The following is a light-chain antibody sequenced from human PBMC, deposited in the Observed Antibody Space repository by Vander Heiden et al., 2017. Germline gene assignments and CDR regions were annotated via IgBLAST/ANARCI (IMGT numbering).Light chain of an antibody. Sequence: DIQMTQSPTSLSASVGDRVTLSCRASQTISTYLNWYQRKPGKAPKLLIYGASTLHTGVPSRFSGSGSGTDFTLTINTLQPGDFATYYCQQSHSIPWTFGLGTKVEIK. J-gene: IGKJ1*01. CDR1: QTISTY. CDR3: QQSHSIPWT. CDR2: GAS. V-gene: IGKV1-39*01.